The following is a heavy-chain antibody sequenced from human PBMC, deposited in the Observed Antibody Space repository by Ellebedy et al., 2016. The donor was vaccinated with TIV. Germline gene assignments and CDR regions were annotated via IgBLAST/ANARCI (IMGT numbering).Heavy chain of an antibody. J-gene: IGHJ3*02. D-gene: IGHD2-15*01. Sequence: PGGSLRLSCAASGFAFRSYAMNWVPQAPGKGLEWISGIDKSGYNGYYADSVKGRFTISRDNAKNSLYLQLNSLRVEDTAVYYCARCVVAHAAFDIWGQGTLVTVSS. CDR3: ARCVVAHAAFDI. V-gene: IGHV3-23*05. CDR2: IDKSGYNG. CDR1: GFAFRSYA.